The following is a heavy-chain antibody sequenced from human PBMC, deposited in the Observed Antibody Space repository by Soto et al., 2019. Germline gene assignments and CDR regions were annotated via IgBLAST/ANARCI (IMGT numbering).Heavy chain of an antibody. V-gene: IGHV1-3*01. D-gene: IGHD3-16*01. CDR2: MNAGNGDR. J-gene: IGHJ5*01. CDR1: GYTFARYT. Sequence: ASVKVSCKASGYTFARYTIHWVRQAPGQRLEWMGWMNAGNGDRQFSQKFQGRVSTTTDTSASTAYMELSSLRFEDTAVYYCARGPLGGVVGGVDSWG. CDR3: ARGPLGGVVGGVDS.